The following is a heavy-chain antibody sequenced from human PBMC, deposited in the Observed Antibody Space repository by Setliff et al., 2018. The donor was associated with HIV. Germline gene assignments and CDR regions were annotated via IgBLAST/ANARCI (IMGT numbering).Heavy chain of an antibody. D-gene: IGHD6-19*01. V-gene: IGHV4-4*08. CDR2: IYNSGST. CDR3: ARAPRGSGWYPNWFDP. J-gene: IGHJ5*02. Sequence: KTSETLSLTCTVSGASIRNYYWSWVRQPPGKGLEWIGYIYNSGSTNYNPSLKSRVTISVDTSKNQFSLKLSSVTAADTAVYYCARAPRGSGWYPNWFDPWGQGTLVTVSS. CDR1: GASIRNYY.